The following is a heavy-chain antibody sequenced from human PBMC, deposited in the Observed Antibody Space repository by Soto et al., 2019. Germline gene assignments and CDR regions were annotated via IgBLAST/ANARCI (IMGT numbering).Heavy chain of an antibody. CDR2: INPSGGST. V-gene: IGHV1-46*01. J-gene: IGHJ5*02. Sequence: ASVKVSCKASGYTITNYYIHWVRQAPGQRLEWMGIINPSGGSTSYAQKFQGRITMTWDTSTSTVYMELNSLRSEDTAIYYCSRVAPSGGSVPRFDPWGQGTLVTVSS. D-gene: IGHD3-10*01. CDR3: SRVAPSGGSVPRFDP. CDR1: GYTITNYY.